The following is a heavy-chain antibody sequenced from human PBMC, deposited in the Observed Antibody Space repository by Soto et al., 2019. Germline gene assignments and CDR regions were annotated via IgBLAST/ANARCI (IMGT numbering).Heavy chain of an antibody. J-gene: IGHJ4*02. CDR2: INHLETT. V-gene: IGHV4-30-2*01. D-gene: IGHD3-16*01. CDR1: GASITYGGYS. CDR3: ARGLGSDSFDY. Sequence: SETLSLTCTVSGASITYGGYSWSWIRQTPGKGLEWIGYINHLETTFYNPSFESRLSLSIDRAKNQFSLNLNSMSAADRAVYFCARGLGSDSFDYWGQGILVTVSS.